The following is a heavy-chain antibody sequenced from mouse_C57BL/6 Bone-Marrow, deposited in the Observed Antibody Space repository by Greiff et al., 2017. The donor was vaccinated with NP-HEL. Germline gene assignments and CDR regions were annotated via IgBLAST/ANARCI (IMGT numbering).Heavy chain of an antibody. V-gene: IGHV1-85*01. CDR3: ARSLPPWAMDY. J-gene: IGHJ4*01. D-gene: IGHD2-12*01. CDR1: GYTFTSYD. CDR2: IYPRDGST. Sequence: PLPPPGPELVKPGASVKLSCKASGYTFTSYDINWVKQRPGQGLEWIGWIYPRDGSTKYNEKFKGKATLTVDTSSSTAYMELHSLTSEDSAVYFCARSLPPWAMDYWGQGTSVTVSS.